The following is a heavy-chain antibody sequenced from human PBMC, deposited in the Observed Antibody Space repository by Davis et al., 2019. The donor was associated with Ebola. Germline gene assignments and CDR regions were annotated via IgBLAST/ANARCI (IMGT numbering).Heavy chain of an antibody. J-gene: IGHJ5*02. V-gene: IGHV4-34*01. CDR3: ARESYCTNGVCLLLGFDP. Sequence: PSETLSLTCAVYGGSFSGYYWSWIRQPPGKGLEWIGEINHSGSTNYNPSLKSRVTISVDTSKNQFSLKLSSVTAADTAVYYCARESYCTNGVCLLLGFDPWGQGTLVTVSS. CDR1: GGSFSGYY. D-gene: IGHD2-8*01. CDR2: INHSGST.